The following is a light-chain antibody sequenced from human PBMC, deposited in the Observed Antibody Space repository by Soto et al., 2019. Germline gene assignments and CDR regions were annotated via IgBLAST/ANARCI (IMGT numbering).Light chain of an antibody. CDR3: RQLCNFPPIT. CDR1: QSVSSY. V-gene: IGKV3-11*01. CDR2: DVS. Sequence: EVGLPQSPSTLSLSLGERATLSCRASQSVSSYLASYQQKPGHAPRLLIYDVSTSATGIPARFSGSGSGTDFTLTISSLLHADVVVYYCRQLCNFPPITFGQGTRLETK. J-gene: IGKJ5*01.